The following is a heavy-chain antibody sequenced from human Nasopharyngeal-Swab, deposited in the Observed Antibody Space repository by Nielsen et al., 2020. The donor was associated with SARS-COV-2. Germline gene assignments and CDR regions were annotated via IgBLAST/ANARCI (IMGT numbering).Heavy chain of an antibody. CDR1: GFTVSSNY. CDR3: ARGGGVWYDFDY. V-gene: IGHV3-66*01. CDR2: IYSGGST. Sequence: GGSLRLSCAASGFTVSSNYMSWVRQAPGKGLEWVSVIYSGGSTYYTDSVKSRFTISRDNSKNTLYLQMNSLSAEDTAVYYCARGGGVWYDFDYWGQGTLVTVSS. D-gene: IGHD2-15*01. J-gene: IGHJ4*02.